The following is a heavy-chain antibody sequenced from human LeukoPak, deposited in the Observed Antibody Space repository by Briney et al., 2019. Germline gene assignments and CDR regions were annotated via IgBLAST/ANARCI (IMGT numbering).Heavy chain of an antibody. D-gene: IGHD1-1*01. CDR3: ARDKQLDWAHYFYYYMDV. J-gene: IGHJ6*03. CDR1: GYTFTGYY. V-gene: IGHV1-2*02. Sequence: ASVKVSCKASGYTFTGYYMHWVRQAPGQGLEWMGWINPNSGGTNYAQKFQGRVTMTRDTSISTAYMELSRLTSDDTAVYYCARDKQLDWAHYFYYYMDVRGKGTTVTVSS. CDR2: INPNSGGT.